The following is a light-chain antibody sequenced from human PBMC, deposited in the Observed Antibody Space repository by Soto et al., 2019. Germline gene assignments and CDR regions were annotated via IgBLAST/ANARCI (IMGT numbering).Light chain of an antibody. CDR3: QQYNNWWT. V-gene: IGKV3-15*01. CDR1: QSVSSS. CDR2: GAS. J-gene: IGKJ1*01. Sequence: EIVMTQSPATLSVSPGERATLSCRASQSVSSSLAWYQQKPGQAPRLVIYGASTRATGFPARFSGSGFGTEFTLTISSLQSEDSAVYYCQQYNNWWTFGQGTKVEIK.